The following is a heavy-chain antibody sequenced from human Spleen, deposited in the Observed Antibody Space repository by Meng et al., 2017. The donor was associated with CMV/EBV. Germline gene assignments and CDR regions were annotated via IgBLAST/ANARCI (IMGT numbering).Heavy chain of an antibody. CDR3: ARDEGVGSGFAY. CDR2: MTYDGSSK. J-gene: IGHJ4*02. V-gene: IGHV3-30*04. CDR1: GFTFRSYA. Sequence: CAASGFTFRSYAMHWVRPAPGKGLEWVAAMTYDGSSKYYTDSAKGRFTISRDNSKNTLYLQMNSLRAEDTAIYYCARDEGVGSGFAYWGQGTLVTVSS. D-gene: IGHD3-10*01.